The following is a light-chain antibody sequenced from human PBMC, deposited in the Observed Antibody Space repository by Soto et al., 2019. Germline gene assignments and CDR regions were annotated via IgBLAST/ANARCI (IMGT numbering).Light chain of an antibody. J-gene: IGKJ1*01. Sequence: DIPITQSPSSLSASVGDRVTITCRASQSISSYLNWYQQKPRKAPKLLIYAASSLQSGVPSRFSGSGSGTDFTLTISSLQPEDFATYYYQQSYSTPRTFGQGTKLEIK. CDR3: QQSYSTPRT. V-gene: IGKV1-39*01. CDR2: AAS. CDR1: QSISSY.